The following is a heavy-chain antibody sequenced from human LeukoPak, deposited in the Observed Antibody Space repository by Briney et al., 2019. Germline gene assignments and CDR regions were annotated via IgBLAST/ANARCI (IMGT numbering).Heavy chain of an antibody. CDR1: GGTFSSYA. CDR2: IIPIFGTA. D-gene: IGHD6-6*01. Sequence: GASVKVSCKASGGTFSSYAISWVRQAPGQGLEWMGGIIPIFGTANYVQKFQGRVTITTDESTSTAYMELSSLRSEDTAVYYCARDGQLPRTGPNYYYYMDVWGKGTTVTVSS. CDR3: ARDGQLPRTGPNYYYYMDV. J-gene: IGHJ6*03. V-gene: IGHV1-69*05.